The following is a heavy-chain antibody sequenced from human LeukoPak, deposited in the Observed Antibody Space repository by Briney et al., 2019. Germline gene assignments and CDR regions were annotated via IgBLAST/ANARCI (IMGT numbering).Heavy chain of an antibody. V-gene: IGHV1-2*02. CDR1: GYSFTDYY. CDR2: INPYSGGT. CDR3: ARDRCEWSGSICQPLFDS. Sequence: ASVTVSFKASGYSFTDYYIHWVRPPPGQGLAWMGWINPYSGGTNYPQKFQGRVTMTRDTSISTVYMELSSLTSDDRAVYYCARDRCEWSGSICQPLFDSWGQGTLVTVPS. D-gene: IGHD3-3*01. J-gene: IGHJ4*02.